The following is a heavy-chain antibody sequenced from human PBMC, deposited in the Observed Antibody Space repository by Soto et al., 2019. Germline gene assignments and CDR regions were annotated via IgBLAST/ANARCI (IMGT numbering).Heavy chain of an antibody. D-gene: IGHD1-26*01. V-gene: IGHV3-9*01. J-gene: IGHJ4*02. CDR3: ANSGSFYGGFDY. CDR2: ISWNSGSI. CDR1: GFTFDDYA. Sequence: EVQLVESGGGLVQPGRSLRLSCAASGFTFDDYAIHWVRQAPGKGLEWVSGISWNSGSIGYADSVKGRFTISRDNAKNSLYLQMNSLRAEDTALYYCANSGSFYGGFDYWGQGTLVTVSS.